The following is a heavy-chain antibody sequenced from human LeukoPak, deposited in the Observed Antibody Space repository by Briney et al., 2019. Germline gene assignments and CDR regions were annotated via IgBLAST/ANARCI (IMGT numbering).Heavy chain of an antibody. CDR1: GFTFSSYW. V-gene: IGHV3-7*01. J-gene: IGHJ6*03. D-gene: IGHD3-3*01. CDR2: IKQDGSEK. CDR3: ARVGDFWSGYSHYYMDV. Sequence: GGSLRLSCAASGFTFSSYWMSWVRQARGKGLERVANIKQDGSEKYYVDSVKGRFTISRDNAKNSLYLQMNSLRAEDTAVYYCARVGDFWSGYSHYYMDVWGKGTAVTVSS.